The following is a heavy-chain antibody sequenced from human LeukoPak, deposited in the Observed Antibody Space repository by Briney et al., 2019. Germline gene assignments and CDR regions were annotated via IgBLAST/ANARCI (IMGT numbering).Heavy chain of an antibody. CDR1: GGSVSSGTYY. CDR2: IYYSGST. D-gene: IGHD2-8*01. V-gene: IGHV4-61*01. CDR3: TRSTNLEAFDI. Sequence: SETLSLTCTVSGGSVSSGTYYWSWIRQPPGKGLEWIGYIYYSGSTNYNPSLKSRVTISVDTSKNQCSLRLSSVTTADTAVYYCTRSTNLEAFDIWGQGTMVTVSS. J-gene: IGHJ3*02.